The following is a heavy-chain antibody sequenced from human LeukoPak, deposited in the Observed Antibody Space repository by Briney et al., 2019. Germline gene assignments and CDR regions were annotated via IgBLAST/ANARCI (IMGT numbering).Heavy chain of an antibody. V-gene: IGHV1-24*01. D-gene: IGHD4-17*01. CDR2: YDPEEGGI. Sequence: GASVKVSCKVSGYTLTELSIHWLRQAPGKGLEWMGGYDPEEGGIIYAQKFLDRVTMTEDTSTSTAYMEVSSLRSDDTAVYFCAGDRGITVTKDFDYWGQGTQVTVSS. CDR1: GYTLTELS. CDR3: AGDRGITVTKDFDY. J-gene: IGHJ4*02.